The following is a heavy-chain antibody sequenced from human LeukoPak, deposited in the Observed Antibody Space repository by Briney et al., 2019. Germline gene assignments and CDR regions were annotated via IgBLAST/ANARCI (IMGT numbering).Heavy chain of an antibody. CDR1: GFTFSNFG. CDR3: ARLMVGQAGVGATHFDY. D-gene: IGHD1-26*01. V-gene: IGHV3-30*02. Sequence: PGGPLRLSCVASGFTFSNFGMHWVRQAPGKGLEWLTFIRHDGTENFYADSVSGRFTISRDNSRNTLYLQVNSLGPEDTAVYYCARLMVGQAGVGATHFDYWGQGTLVSVSS. J-gene: IGHJ4*02. CDR2: IRHDGTEN.